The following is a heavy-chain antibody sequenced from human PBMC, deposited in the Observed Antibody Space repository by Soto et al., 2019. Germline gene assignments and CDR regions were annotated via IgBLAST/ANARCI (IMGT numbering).Heavy chain of an antibody. CDR2: IIPIFGTA. Sequence: GASVKVSCKASGGTFSSYAISWVRQAPGQGLEWMGGIIPIFGTANYAQKFQGRVTITADESTSTAYMELSSLRSEDTAVYYCARGSYSYRVSGSQQFDYWGQGPLVTVSS. D-gene: IGHD5-18*01. J-gene: IGHJ4*02. CDR1: GGTFSSYA. CDR3: ARGSYSYRVSGSQQFDY. V-gene: IGHV1-69*13.